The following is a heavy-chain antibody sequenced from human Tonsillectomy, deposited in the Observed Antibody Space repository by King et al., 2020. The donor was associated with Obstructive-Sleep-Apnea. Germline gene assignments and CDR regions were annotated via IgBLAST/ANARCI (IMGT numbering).Heavy chain of an antibody. CDR3: AIGGSGDSEFDP. V-gene: IGHV4-59*08. D-gene: IGHD2-15*01. CDR1: GGSISSYY. CDR2: IYYSWST. Sequence: QLQESGPGLVKPSETLSLTCTVSGGSISSYYWCWIRQPPGKGLEWIGYIYYSWSTNYNPSLKSRVTISVDTSKNQFSLKLSSVTAADTAVYYCAIGGSGDSEFDPWGQGTLVTVSS. J-gene: IGHJ5*02.